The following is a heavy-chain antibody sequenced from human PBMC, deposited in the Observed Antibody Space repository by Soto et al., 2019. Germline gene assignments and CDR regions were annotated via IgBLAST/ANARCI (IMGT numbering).Heavy chain of an antibody. Sequence: GSLRLSCAAAGLPFNRYWMHWVRQAPEKGLVLVSRINSDGSSTSYADSVKGRFTISRDNAKNTLSLQMNSLRAEDTAVYSCASPSMTASNACDIWGQGTRVTV. V-gene: IGHV3-74*01. CDR2: INSDGSST. J-gene: IGHJ3*02. CDR1: GLPFNRYW. CDR3: ASPSMTASNACDI.